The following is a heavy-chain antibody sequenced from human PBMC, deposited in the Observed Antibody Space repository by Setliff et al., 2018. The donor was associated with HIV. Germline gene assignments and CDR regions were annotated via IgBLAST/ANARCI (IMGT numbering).Heavy chain of an antibody. CDR3: ASGIAAASPNYYYYFGMDV. Sequence: SETLSLTCTVSGGSIRSGSYYWSWIRQPAGKGLEWIGRIYTGGSTDYSPSLKSRATISLDTSNNQFSLNLKPVTAADTAVYYCASGIAAASPNYYYYFGMDVWGQGTTVTVSS. J-gene: IGHJ6*02. D-gene: IGHD6-13*01. CDR1: GGSIRSGSYY. V-gene: IGHV4-61*02. CDR2: IYTGGST.